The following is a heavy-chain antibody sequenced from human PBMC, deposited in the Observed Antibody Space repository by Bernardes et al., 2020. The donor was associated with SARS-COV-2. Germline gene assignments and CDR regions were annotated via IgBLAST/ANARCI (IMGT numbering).Heavy chain of an antibody. J-gene: IGHJ6*02. Sequence: GGSLSLSRAASGFTVSRYAMSWVRPAPGKGLEWVSAISGSGGSTYYADSVKGRFTISRDNSKNTLYLQMNSLRAEDTAVYYCAKQLDVPPGALRYFDWLLRSDYYYYGMDVWGQGTTVTVSS. D-gene: IGHD3-9*01. V-gene: IGHV3-23*01. CDR3: AKQLDVPPGALRYFDWLLRSDYYYYGMDV. CDR1: GFTVSRYA. CDR2: ISGSGGST.